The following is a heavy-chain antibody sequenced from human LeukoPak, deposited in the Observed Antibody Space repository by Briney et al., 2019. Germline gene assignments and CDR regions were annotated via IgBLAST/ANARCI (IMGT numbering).Heavy chain of an antibody. CDR1: GFTFSSYS. Sequence: KSGGSLRLSCAASGFTFSSYSMNWVRQAPGKGLEWVSSISSSSSYIYYADSVKGRFTISRDNAKNSLYLQMNSLRAEDTAVYYCARDPPIVGAILPDYWGQGTLVTVSS. J-gene: IGHJ4*02. D-gene: IGHD1-26*01. V-gene: IGHV3-21*01. CDR2: ISSSSSYI. CDR3: ARDPPIVGAILPDY.